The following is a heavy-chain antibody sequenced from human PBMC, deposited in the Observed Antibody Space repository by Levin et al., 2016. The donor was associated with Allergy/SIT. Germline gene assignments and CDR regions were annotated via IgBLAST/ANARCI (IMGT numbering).Heavy chain of an antibody. CDR3: VRGTNFDWVDP. Sequence: GESLKISCAASGYIFSSYSMNWVRQAPGKGLEWVAYISSTSGYVYSADSVKGRFTISRDNAKNTLYLQMNSLRAEDTAVYYCVRGTNFDWVDPWGQGTLVTVSS. CDR2: ISSTSGYV. J-gene: IGHJ5*02. D-gene: IGHD4/OR15-4a*01. V-gene: IGHV3-21*01. CDR1: GYIFSSYS.